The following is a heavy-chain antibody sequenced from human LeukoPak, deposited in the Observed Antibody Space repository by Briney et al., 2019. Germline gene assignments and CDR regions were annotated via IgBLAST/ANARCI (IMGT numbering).Heavy chain of an antibody. CDR2: INSDGSST. D-gene: IGHD3-22*01. Sequence: PGGSLRLSCAASGFTFSSYWMHWVRQAPGKGLVWVSRINSDGSSTSYADSVKGRFTISRDNAKNMPYLQMNSLRAEDTAVYYCAKYDSAPYSWYFDLWGRGTLVTVSS. J-gene: IGHJ2*01. CDR3: AKYDSAPYSWYFDL. CDR1: GFTFSSYW. V-gene: IGHV3-74*01.